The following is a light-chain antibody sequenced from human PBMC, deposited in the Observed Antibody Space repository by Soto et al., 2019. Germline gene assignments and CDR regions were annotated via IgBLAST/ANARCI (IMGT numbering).Light chain of an antibody. J-gene: IGKJ2*01. CDR1: QSIGSG. V-gene: IGKV1-5*03. CDR2: KAT. Sequence: DIQMTQSPSTLSASVGDGVTITCRASQSIGSGLAWYQQKPGKAPKLLIYKATHLQRGVPSRFSGSGSGTDFSLTISSLQPVDSATYYCPQYNDFQYTFGQGTKLEI. CDR3: PQYNDFQYT.